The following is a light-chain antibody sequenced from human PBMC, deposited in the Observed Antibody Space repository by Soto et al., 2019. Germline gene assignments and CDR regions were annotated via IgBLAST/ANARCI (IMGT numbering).Light chain of an antibody. CDR3: DYYGHSIP. CDR1: LSVSSD. Sequence: SQSPAALSLSPGERATLSCRASLSVSSDLAWYRQKPGQAPMLLIYLAFTRSTGIPDRFSGSGSWTDFTLTFSRLEPEDFAVYYCDYYGHSIPFGGGTKVAIK. CDR2: LAF. J-gene: IGKJ4*01. V-gene: IGKV3-20*01.